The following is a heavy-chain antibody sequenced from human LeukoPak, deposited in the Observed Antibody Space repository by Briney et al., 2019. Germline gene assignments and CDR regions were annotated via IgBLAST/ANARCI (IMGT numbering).Heavy chain of an antibody. CDR3: ARVGPAGWELD. J-gene: IGHJ4*02. CDR1: GFTVSSNY. CDR2: ISSSSSYI. D-gene: IGHD1-26*01. V-gene: IGHV3-21*01. Sequence: PGGSLRLSCAASGFTVSSNYMSWVRQAPGKGLEWVSSISSSSSYIYYADSVKGRFTISRDNAKNSLYLQMNSLRAEDTAVYYCARVGPAGWELDWGQGTLVTVSS.